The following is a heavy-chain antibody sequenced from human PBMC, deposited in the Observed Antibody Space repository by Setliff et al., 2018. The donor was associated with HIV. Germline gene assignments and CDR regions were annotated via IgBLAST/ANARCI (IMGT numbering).Heavy chain of an antibody. CDR2: IRYDGSNK. J-gene: IGHJ4*02. CDR3: AKIQNPQGYYYDSSGYYPHPGSPDY. D-gene: IGHD3-22*01. V-gene: IGHV3-30*02. Sequence: GGSLRLSCAASGFNYSSYGMQWVRQAPGKGLVWGVFIRYDGSNKYYADSGKGRFTISRDNSKNTLYLQMNSLRAEDTAVYYCAKIQNPQGYYYDSSGYYPHPGSPDYWGQGTLVTVSS. CDR1: GFNYSSYG.